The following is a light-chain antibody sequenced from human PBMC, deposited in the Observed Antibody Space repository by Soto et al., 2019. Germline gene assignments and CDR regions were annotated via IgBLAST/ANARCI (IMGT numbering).Light chain of an antibody. Sequence: EIVLTQSPAALSVSPGEGATLSCRASQSISNSLAWYQQKPGQAPRLLIYSASTRATGIPARFSGRGSGTEFTLTISSLQSEDFSVYYCQHYNNWPFTFGPWTKGDIK. CDR3: QHYNNWPFT. CDR1: QSISNS. CDR2: SAS. J-gene: IGKJ3*01. V-gene: IGKV3-15*01.